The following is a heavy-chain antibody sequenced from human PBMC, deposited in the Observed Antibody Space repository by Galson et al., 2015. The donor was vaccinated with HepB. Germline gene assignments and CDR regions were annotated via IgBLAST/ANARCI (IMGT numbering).Heavy chain of an antibody. CDR2: IQYDGSNK. CDR3: AREGSRIVFHAFDT. CDR1: GLSFSGSG. J-gene: IGHJ3*02. D-gene: IGHD2-15*01. V-gene: IGHV3-33*01. Sequence: SLRLSCAASGLSFSGSGMHWVRQAPGKGLEWVAVIQYDGSNKVYADSVKGRFTISRDNSKNTLYLEMSSLRAEDTAVYYCAREGSRIVFHAFDTWGQGTMVTVSS.